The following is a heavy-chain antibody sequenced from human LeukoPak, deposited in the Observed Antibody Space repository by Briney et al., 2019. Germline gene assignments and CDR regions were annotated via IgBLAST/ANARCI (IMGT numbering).Heavy chain of an antibody. J-gene: IGHJ4*02. Sequence: HPGGSLRLSCAASGFTFSSYAMSWVRQAPGKGLEWVSVISGSGGDTYYADSVKGRFTISGDNSKNTVYLQMNSLRAEDTALYYCAKGGVYGDYYFDYWGQGTLVTVSS. V-gene: IGHV3-23*01. CDR3: AKGGVYGDYYFDY. CDR2: ISGSGGDT. CDR1: GFTFSSYA. D-gene: IGHD4-17*01.